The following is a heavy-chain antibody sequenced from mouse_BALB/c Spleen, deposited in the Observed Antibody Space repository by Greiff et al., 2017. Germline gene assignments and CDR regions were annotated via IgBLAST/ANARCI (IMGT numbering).Heavy chain of an antibody. CDR3: ARDDYYGSSPSMDY. V-gene: IGHV2-9*02. CDR1: GFSLTSYG. CDR2: IWAGGST. J-gene: IGHJ4*01. D-gene: IGHD1-1*01. Sequence: VQLQQSGPGLVAPSQSLSITCTVSGFSLTSYGVHWVRQPPGKGLEWLGVIWAGGSTNYNSAPMSRLSISKDNSKSQVFLKMNSLQTDDTAMYYCARDDYYGSSPSMDYWGQGTSVTVSS.